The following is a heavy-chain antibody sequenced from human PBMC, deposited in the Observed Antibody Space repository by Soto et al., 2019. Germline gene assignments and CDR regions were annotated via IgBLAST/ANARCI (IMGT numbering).Heavy chain of an antibody. CDR2: INAGNGNT. J-gene: IGHJ4*02. CDR1: GYTFTSYA. CDR3: ARGTRTGDYRYYFDY. Sequence: ASVKVSCKAPGYTFTSYAMHWVRQAPGQRLEWMGWINAGNGNTKYSQKFQGRVTITRDTSASTAYMELSSLRSEDTAVYYCARGTRTGDYRYYFDYWGQGTPVTV. D-gene: IGHD4-17*01. V-gene: IGHV1-3*01.